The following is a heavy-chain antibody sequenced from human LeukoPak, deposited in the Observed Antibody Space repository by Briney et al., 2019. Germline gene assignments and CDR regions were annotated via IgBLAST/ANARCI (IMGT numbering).Heavy chain of an antibody. J-gene: IGHJ4*02. Sequence: SVKVSCKASGGTCSSYAISWVRQAPGQGREWMGGIIPIFGTANYAQKLQGRVTITADESTSTAYMELSSLRSEDTAVYYCASYCSSTSCYYFDYWGQGTLVTVSS. CDR2: IIPIFGTA. CDR3: ASYCSSTSCYYFDY. D-gene: IGHD2-2*01. CDR1: GGTCSSYA. V-gene: IGHV1-69*01.